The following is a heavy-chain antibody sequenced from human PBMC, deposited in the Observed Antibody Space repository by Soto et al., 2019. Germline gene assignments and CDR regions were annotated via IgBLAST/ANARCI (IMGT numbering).Heavy chain of an antibody. CDR1: GGSINSGRSS. Sequence: PSETLSLTCSVSGGSINSGRSSWNWIRQSPGKGLEWIASIYHSGSTYYNPSLKSRVSISVDRPENQFSLKLSSVAAADTAVYYCARESAVSGPNSFDNWGPGILVYVSA. D-gene: IGHD6-13*01. J-gene: IGHJ5*02. CDR3: ARESAVSGPNSFDN. CDR2: IYHSGST. V-gene: IGHV4-30-2*06.